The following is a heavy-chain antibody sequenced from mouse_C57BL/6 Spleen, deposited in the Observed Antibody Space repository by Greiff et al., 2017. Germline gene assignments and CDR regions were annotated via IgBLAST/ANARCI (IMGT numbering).Heavy chain of an antibody. CDR1: GYAFSSYW. V-gene: IGHV1-80*01. Sequence: VQLQQSGAELVKPGASVKISCKASGYAFSSYWMNWVKQRPGKGLEWIGQIYPGDGDTNYNGKFKGKATLTADKSSSTAYMQLSSLTSEDSAVYFCARGGTTEDAMDYWGQGTSVTVSS. D-gene: IGHD1-1*01. CDR2: IYPGDGDT. J-gene: IGHJ4*01. CDR3: ARGGTTEDAMDY.